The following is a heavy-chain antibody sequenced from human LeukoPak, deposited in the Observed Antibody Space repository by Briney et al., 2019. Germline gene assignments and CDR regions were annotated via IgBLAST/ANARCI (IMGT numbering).Heavy chain of an antibody. CDR2: INWNGGST. J-gene: IGHJ6*03. D-gene: IGHD2-15*01. Sequence: GGSLRLSCAASGFTFDDYGMSWVRQAPGKGLEWVSGINWNGGSTGYADSVKGRFPISRDNAKNSLYLQMNSLRAVDTALYYCARASTPCSGGSCYYYYYYMDVWGKGTTVTVSS. CDR1: GFTFDDYG. V-gene: IGHV3-20*04. CDR3: ARASTPCSGGSCYYYYYYMDV.